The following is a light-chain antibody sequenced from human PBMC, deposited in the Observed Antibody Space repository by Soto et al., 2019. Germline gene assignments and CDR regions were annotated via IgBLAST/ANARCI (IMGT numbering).Light chain of an antibody. CDR1: QSIDTW. Sequence: DIEMTQSPASLSASVGGRFAITCLASQSIDTWLAWYHQKPGEVPKVLIYKVSNLQRGVPSRFSGSGSGTEFTLTISSLQPDDFATYYCQHYNSYSEAFGQGTKVDI. CDR2: KVS. J-gene: IGKJ1*01. V-gene: IGKV1-5*03. CDR3: QHYNSYSEA.